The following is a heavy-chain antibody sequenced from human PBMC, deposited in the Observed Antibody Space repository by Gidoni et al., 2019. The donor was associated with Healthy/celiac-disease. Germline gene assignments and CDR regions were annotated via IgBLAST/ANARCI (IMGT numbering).Heavy chain of an antibody. D-gene: IGHD1-26*01. CDR2: ISWNSGSI. CDR1: GFTFDDYA. CDR3: AKAQYSPFDY. V-gene: IGHV3-9*01. J-gene: IGHJ4*02. Sequence: EVQLVESGGGLVQPGRSLRLSCAASGFTFDDYAMHWVRQAPGKGLEWVSGISWNSGSIGYADSVKGRFTISRDNAKNSLYLQMNSLRAEDTALYYCAKAQYSPFDYWGQGTLVTVSS.